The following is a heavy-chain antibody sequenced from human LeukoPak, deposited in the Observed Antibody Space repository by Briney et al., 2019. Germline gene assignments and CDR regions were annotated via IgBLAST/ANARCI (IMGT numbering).Heavy chain of an antibody. CDR2: ISGSGGST. V-gene: IGHV3-23*01. J-gene: IGHJ6*02. CDR3: ANGGVSGSYFHYYYYYGMDV. D-gene: IGHD1-26*01. CDR1: GFTFSSYV. Sequence: PGGSLRLSCAASGFTFSSYVMSWVRQAPGKGLEWVSAISGSGGSTYYADSVKGRFTISRDNSKNTLYLQMNSLRAEDTAVYYCANGGVSGSYFHYYYYYGMDVWGQGTTVTVSS.